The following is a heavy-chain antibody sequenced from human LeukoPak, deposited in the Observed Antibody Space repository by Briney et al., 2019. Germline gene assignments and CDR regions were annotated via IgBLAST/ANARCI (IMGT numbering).Heavy chain of an antibody. CDR1: GGSISSYY. Sequence: SETLSLTCTVSGGSISSYYWSWIRQPPGKGLEWIGYIYYSGSTNYNPSLKSRVTISVDTSKNQFSLKLSSVTAADTAVYNCARDCSSTSCYGTFDYWGQGTLVTVSS. CDR2: IYYSGST. D-gene: IGHD2-2*01. CDR3: ARDCSSTSCYGTFDY. V-gene: IGHV4-59*01. J-gene: IGHJ4*02.